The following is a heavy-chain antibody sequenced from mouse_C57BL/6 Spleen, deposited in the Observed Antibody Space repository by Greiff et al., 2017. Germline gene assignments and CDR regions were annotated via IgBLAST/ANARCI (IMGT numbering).Heavy chain of an antibody. CDR3: TRANWDDY. Sequence: VQLQQSGAELVRPGASVTLSCKASGYTFTDYEMHWVKQTPVHGLEWIGAIDPETGGTAYNQKFKGKALLTADKSSSTAYMELRSLTSEDSAVYYCTRANWDDYWGQGTTLTVSS. V-gene: IGHV1-15*01. CDR1: GYTFTDYE. D-gene: IGHD4-1*01. J-gene: IGHJ2*01. CDR2: IDPETGGT.